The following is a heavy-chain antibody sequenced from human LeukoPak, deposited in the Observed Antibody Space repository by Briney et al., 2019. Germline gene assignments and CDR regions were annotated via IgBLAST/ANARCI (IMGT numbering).Heavy chain of an antibody. J-gene: IGHJ4*02. CDR3: AKDPYSSGSSYYFDY. CDR1: GFTFGDYA. Sequence: GGSLRLSCAASGFTFGDYAMHWVRQAPGKGLEWVSGNSWNSGSIGYADSVKGRFTISRDNAKNSLYLQMNSLRAEDTALYYCAKDPYSSGSSYYFDYWGQGTLVTVSS. V-gene: IGHV3-9*01. CDR2: NSWNSGSI. D-gene: IGHD6-19*01.